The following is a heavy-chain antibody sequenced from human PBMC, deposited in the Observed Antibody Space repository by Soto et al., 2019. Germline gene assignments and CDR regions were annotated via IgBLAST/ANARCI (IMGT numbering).Heavy chain of an antibody. D-gene: IGHD2-15*01. CDR2: ISYDGSNK. CDR1: GFTFSSYG. J-gene: IGHJ4*02. CDR3: AKWMGYCSGGSCYGGYFDY. V-gene: IGHV3-30*18. Sequence: QVPLVESGGGVVQPGRSLRLSCAASGFTFSSYGMHWVRQAPGKGLEWVAVISYDGSNKYYADSVKGRFTISRDNSKNTLYLQMNSLRAEDTAVYYCAKWMGYCSGGSCYGGYFDYWGQGTLVTVSS.